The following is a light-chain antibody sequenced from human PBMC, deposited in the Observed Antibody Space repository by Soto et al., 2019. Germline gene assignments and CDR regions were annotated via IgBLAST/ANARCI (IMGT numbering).Light chain of an antibody. J-gene: IGKJ1*01. V-gene: IGKV1-27*01. CDR1: QGISNY. Sequence: DIEMTQSPSSLSASVGDRVIITCRASQGISNYLAWYQQRPGKVPKLLIYAASTLQSGVPSRFSGSGSGTDFTLTISSLQPEDVASYYCQKYDRAPWTFGQGTEVEIK. CDR2: AAS. CDR3: QKYDRAPWT.